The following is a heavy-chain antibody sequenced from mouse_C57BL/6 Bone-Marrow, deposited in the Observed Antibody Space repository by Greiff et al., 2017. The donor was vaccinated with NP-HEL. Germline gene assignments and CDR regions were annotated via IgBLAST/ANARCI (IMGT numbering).Heavy chain of an antibody. D-gene: IGHD2-10*02. CDR1: GFTFSNYW. CDR3: TYGNYGYYAMDY. Sequence: EVMLVESGGGLVQPGGSMKLSCVASGFTFSNYWMNWVRQSPEKGLEWVAQIRLKSDNYATHYAESVKGRFTISRDDSKSSVYLQMNNLRAEDTGIYYCTYGNYGYYAMDYWGQGTSVTVSS. J-gene: IGHJ4*01. CDR2: IRLKSDNYAT. V-gene: IGHV6-3*01.